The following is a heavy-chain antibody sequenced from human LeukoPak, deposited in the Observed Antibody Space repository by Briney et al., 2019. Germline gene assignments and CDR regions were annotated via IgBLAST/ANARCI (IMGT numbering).Heavy chain of an antibody. CDR2: INHSGST. J-gene: IGHJ5*02. V-gene: IGHV4-34*01. CDR1: GGSFSGYY. Sequence: SETLSLTCAVYGGSFSGYYWSWIRQPLGKGLEWIGEINHSGSTNYNPSLKSRVTISVDTSKNQFSLKLSSVTAADTAVYYCAREIMVRGVIYARPHNWFDPWGQGTLVTVSS. CDR3: AREIMVRGVIYARPHNWFDP. D-gene: IGHD3-10*01.